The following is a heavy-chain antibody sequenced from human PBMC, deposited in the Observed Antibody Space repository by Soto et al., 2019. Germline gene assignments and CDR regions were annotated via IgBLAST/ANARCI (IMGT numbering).Heavy chain of an antibody. CDR1: GFTFSNYA. D-gene: IGHD3-22*01. Sequence: GGSLRLSCAASGFTFSNYAMTWVRQAPGKGLEWVSAISSGGTYTDYADSVKGRFTLSRDNSKNMVYLQMHSLRAEDTAVYYCAKDGNYYDSSGYYSLRYYYGMDVWGQGTTVTVSS. CDR3: AKDGNYYDSSGYYSLRYYYGMDV. J-gene: IGHJ6*02. V-gene: IGHV3-23*01. CDR2: ISSGGTYT.